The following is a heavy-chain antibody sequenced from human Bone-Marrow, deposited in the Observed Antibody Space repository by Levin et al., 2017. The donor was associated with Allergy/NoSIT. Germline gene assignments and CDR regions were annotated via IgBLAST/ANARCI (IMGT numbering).Heavy chain of an antibody. D-gene: IGHD7-27*01. V-gene: IGHV4-59*01. CDR1: GASISSYY. CDR3: ARDRTITTTGETYFYGMDV. Sequence: SETLSLTCTVSGASISSYYWSWIRQPPGKGLEWIGCVHYSGSTKYNSSLKSRVAISVDTSKNQFSLKLSSVTAADTAVYYCARDRTITTTGETYFYGMDVWGQGTTVTVSS. J-gene: IGHJ6*02. CDR2: VHYSGST.